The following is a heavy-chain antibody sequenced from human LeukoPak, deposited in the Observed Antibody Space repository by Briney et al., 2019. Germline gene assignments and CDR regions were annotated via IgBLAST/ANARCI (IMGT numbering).Heavy chain of an antibody. CDR3: ARGHYGMDV. V-gene: IGHV3-7*01. CDR2: IKKDGGEK. Sequence: TGGSLRLSCAASGFTFSSYAMTWVRQAPGKGLEWVASIKKDGGEKYYEDSVKGRFTISRDNAKNSLYLQMNSLRAEDTAVYYCARGHYGMDVWGQGTTVTVSS. J-gene: IGHJ6*02. CDR1: GFTFSSYA.